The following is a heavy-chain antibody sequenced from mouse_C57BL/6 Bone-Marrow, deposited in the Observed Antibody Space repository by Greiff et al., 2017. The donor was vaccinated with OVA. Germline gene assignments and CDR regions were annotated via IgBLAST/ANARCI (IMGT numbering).Heavy chain of an antibody. V-gene: IGHV14-3*01. CDR1: GFNIKNTY. CDR3: ARRRQLRCYAMDY. CDR2: IDPANGNT. Sequence: VHVKQSVAELVRPGASVKLSCTASGFNIKNTYMHWVKQRPEQGLEWIGRIDPANGNTKYAPKFQGKATITADTSSNTAYLQISSLTSEDTAIYYCARRRQLRCYAMDYWGQGTSVTVSS. D-gene: IGHD3-2*02. J-gene: IGHJ4*01.